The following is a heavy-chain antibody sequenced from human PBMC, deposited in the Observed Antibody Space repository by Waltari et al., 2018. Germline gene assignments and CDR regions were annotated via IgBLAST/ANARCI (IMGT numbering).Heavy chain of an antibody. CDR3: ATSEQLGSRSATTVTHWNEFDI. CDR1: GFTVSSNY. D-gene: IGHD4-17*01. Sequence: EVQLVESGGGLIQPGGSLRLSCAASGFTVSSNYMSWVRQAPGKGLEWVSVIYSGGSKDYADSVKGRFTISSEKSKNALNLKMNSVRAEETVVYYWATSEQLGSRSATTVTHWNEFDIWGQGTMVTVSS. J-gene: IGHJ3*02. CDR2: IYSGGSK. V-gene: IGHV3-53*01.